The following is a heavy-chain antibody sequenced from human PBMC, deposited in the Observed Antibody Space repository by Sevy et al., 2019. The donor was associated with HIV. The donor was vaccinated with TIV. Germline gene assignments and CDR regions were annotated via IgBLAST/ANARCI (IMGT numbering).Heavy chain of an antibody. D-gene: IGHD3-10*01. CDR3: ARDGIRGDYSHGMDV. J-gene: IGHJ6*02. Sequence: SETLSLTCTVSGDSISSGNHRWSWLRQPAGKGLEGIGLAYGSGGTKYNSSLKSRFTISVDTSKNQFFLMLSSLIAADTAMYYCARDGIRGDYSHGMDVWGQGTTVTVSS. CDR2: AYGSGGT. CDR1: GDSISSGNHR. V-gene: IGHV4-61*02.